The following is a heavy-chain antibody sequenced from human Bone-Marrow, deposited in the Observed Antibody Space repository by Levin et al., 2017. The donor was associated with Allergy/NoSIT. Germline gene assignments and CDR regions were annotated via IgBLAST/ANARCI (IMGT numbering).Heavy chain of an antibody. Sequence: GGSLRLSCAASGFTLSRFAMHWVRQTPGKGLEWVASVSYDGSFKNYADSVKGRFTISRDNSNNMLFLHMKYLRPDDTVLYYCASFYFGDDFDYWGQGTLVIVSS. CDR2: VSYDGSFK. D-gene: IGHD3-10*01. CDR1: GFTLSRFA. J-gene: IGHJ4*02. V-gene: IGHV3-30*01. CDR3: ASFYFGDDFDY.